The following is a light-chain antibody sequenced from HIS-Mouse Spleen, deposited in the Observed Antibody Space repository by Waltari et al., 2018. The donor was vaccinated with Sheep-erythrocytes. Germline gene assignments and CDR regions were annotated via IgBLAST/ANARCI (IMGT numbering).Light chain of an antibody. CDR2: DVS. V-gene: IGLV2-11*02. CDR3: CSYAGSYNHV. CDR1: SSDVGGYNY. Sequence: QTALTQPRSVSGSPGRSVSISCTGTSSDVGGYNYVFWYQQHPGKAPKLMIYDVSKRPSGVPDRFSGSKSGNTASLTISGLQAEDEADYYCCSYAGSYNHVFATGTKVTVL. J-gene: IGLJ1*01.